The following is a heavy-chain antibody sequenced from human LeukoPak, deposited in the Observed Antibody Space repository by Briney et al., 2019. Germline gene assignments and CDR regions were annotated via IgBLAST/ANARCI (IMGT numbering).Heavy chain of an antibody. CDR1: GGSISSYY. CDR3: ARARGYYFDY. J-gene: IGHJ4*02. Sequence: SETLSLTCTVSGGSISSYYWGWIRQPPGKGLEWIGYIYYSGSTNYIPSLKSRVTISVDTSKNQLSLKLSSVTAADTAVYYCARARGYYFDYWGQGILVTVSS. V-gene: IGHV4-59*01. CDR2: IYYSGST.